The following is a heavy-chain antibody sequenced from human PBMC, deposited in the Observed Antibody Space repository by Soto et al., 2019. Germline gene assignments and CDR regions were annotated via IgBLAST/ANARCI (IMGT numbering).Heavy chain of an antibody. V-gene: IGHV6-1*01. Sequence: SETLSPTCAISGASVSSNSAAWNWIRQSPSRGLEWLGRTYYRSKWYKEYAASVRSRITINPDTSKNQFSLQLNSVSPEDTAVYYCARTVGWLDPWGQGTQVTVSS. CDR2: TYYRSKWYK. CDR1: GASVSSNSAA. J-gene: IGHJ5*02. CDR3: ARTVGWLDP. D-gene: IGHD2-15*01.